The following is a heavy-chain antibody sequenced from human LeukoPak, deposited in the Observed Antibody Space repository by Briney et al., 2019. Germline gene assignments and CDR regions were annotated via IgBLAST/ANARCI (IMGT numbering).Heavy chain of an antibody. CDR1: GGSISSYY. V-gene: IGHV4-59*12. D-gene: IGHD3-10*01. Sequence: PSETLSLTCTVSGGSISSYYWSWIRQPPGKGLEWIGYIYYSGSTYYNPSLKSRVTISVDTSKNQFSLKLSSVTAADTAVYYCASIWFGGYGFDYWGQGTLVTVSS. CDR2: IYYSGST. CDR3: ASIWFGGYGFDY. J-gene: IGHJ4*02.